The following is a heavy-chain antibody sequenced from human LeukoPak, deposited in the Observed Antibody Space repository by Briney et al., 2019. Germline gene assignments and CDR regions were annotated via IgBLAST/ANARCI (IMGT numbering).Heavy chain of an antibody. CDR2: IYYSGST. CDR1: GGSISSYY. J-gene: IGHJ3*02. Sequence: SETLSLTCTVSGGSISSYYWSWIRQPPGKGLEWIGYIYYSGSTNYNPSLKSRVTISVDTSKNQFFLKLSSVTAADTAVYYCARVLNYYDSSGYYGDAFDIWGQGTMVTVSS. CDR3: ARVLNYYDSSGYYGDAFDI. V-gene: IGHV4-59*01. D-gene: IGHD3-22*01.